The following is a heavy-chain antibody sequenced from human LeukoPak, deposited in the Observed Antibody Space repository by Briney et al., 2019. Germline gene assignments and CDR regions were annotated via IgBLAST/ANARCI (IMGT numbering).Heavy chain of an antibody. CDR3: AGVYVWGSTVHQRRRNDAFDI. D-gene: IGHD3-16*01. Sequence: PSQTLSLTCTVSGGSISSGDYYWSWIRQPPGKGLEWIGYIYYSGSTNYNPSLKSRVTISVDTSKNQFSLKLSSVTAAGTAVYYCAGVYVWGSTVHQRRRNDAFDIWGQGTMVTVSS. CDR2: IYYSGST. CDR1: GGSISSGDYY. J-gene: IGHJ3*02. V-gene: IGHV4-30-4*08.